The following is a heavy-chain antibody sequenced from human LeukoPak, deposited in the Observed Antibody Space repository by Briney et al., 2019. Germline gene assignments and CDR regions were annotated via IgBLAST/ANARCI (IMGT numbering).Heavy chain of an antibody. Sequence: AASVKVSCKASGYTFTSYAMHWVRQAPGQRLEWMGWINAGNGITKYSQKFQGRVTITRDTSASTAYMELSSLRSEDTAVYYCARGLSSWFNWFDPWGQGTLVTVSS. CDR1: GYTFTSYA. D-gene: IGHD6-13*01. CDR3: ARGLSSWFNWFDP. CDR2: INAGNGIT. J-gene: IGHJ5*02. V-gene: IGHV1-3*01.